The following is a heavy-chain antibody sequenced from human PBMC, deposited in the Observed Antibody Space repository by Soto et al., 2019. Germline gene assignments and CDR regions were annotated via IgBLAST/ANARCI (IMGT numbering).Heavy chain of an antibody. D-gene: IGHD1-1*01. Sequence: GGSLRLSCAASGFTFSSYGMHWVRQAPGKGLEWVAVIWYDGSNKYYADSVKGRFTISRDNSKNTLYLQMNSLRAEDTAVYYCARLLTTAERQEAFDIWGQGTMVTVSS. CDR1: GFTFSSYG. CDR3: ARLLTTAERQEAFDI. V-gene: IGHV3-33*01. CDR2: IWYDGSNK. J-gene: IGHJ3*02.